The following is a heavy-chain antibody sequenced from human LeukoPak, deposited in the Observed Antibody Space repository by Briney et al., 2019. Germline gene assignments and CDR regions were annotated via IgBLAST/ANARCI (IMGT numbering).Heavy chain of an antibody. CDR2: IHYSGST. J-gene: IGHJ4*02. V-gene: IGHV4-59*12. CDR1: GGSISSYH. Sequence: SETLSLTCTVSGGSISSYHWIWIRQPPGKGLEWIGYIHYSGSTNYNPSLKSRVTISVDTSKNQFSLKLSSVTAADTAVYYCARAVDTAIPEVDYWGQGTLVTVSS. CDR3: ARAVDTAIPEVDY. D-gene: IGHD5-18*01.